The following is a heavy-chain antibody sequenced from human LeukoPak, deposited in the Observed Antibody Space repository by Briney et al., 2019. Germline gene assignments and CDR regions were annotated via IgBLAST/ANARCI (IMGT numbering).Heavy chain of an antibody. J-gene: IGHJ6*02. Sequence: SETLSLTCAVYGGSFSGYYWSWIRQPPGKGLEWIGEINHSGSTNYNPSLKSRVTISVDTSKNQFSLKLGSVTAADTAVYYCARAPSIWVVSSYYGMDVWGQGTTVTVSS. V-gene: IGHV4-34*01. D-gene: IGHD2-2*01. CDR2: INHSGST. CDR3: ARAPSIWVVSSYYGMDV. CDR1: GGSFSGYY.